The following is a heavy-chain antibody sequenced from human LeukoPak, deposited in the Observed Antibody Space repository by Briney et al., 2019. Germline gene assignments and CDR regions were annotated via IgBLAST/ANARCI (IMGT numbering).Heavy chain of an antibody. V-gene: IGHV3-74*01. D-gene: IGHD5-12*01. Sequence: GGSLRLSCAASGFTFSSYWMHRVRQAPGNGLVWVSRINSDGSSTSYADSVKGRFTISRDNAKNTLYLQMNSLRAEDTAVYYCAVGYDWGDDAFDIWGQGTMVTVSS. J-gene: IGHJ3*02. CDR3: AVGYDWGDDAFDI. CDR1: GFTFSSYW. CDR2: INSDGSST.